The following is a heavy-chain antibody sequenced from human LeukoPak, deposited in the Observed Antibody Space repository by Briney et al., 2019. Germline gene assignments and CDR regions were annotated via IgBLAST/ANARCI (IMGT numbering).Heavy chain of an antibody. CDR1: GYNFPIYW. Sequence: GESLKISCKGSGYNFPIYWIGWVRQMPGKGLEWMGIIDPRDSDTRYSPSFQGQVTISADMSISTAYLQWGSLKASDTAMYYCARRTYSDAFDIWGQGTMVTVSS. D-gene: IGHD1-1*01. J-gene: IGHJ3*02. CDR2: IDPRDSDT. CDR3: ARRTYSDAFDI. V-gene: IGHV5-51*01.